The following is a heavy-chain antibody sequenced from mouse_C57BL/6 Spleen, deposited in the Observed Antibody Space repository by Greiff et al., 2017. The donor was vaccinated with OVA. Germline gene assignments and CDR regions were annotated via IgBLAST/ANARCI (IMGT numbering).Heavy chain of an antibody. CDR1: GFSLTSYG. CDR3: ARNGMALRYFDY. Sequence: VKVVESGPGLVQPSQSLSITCTVSGFSLTSYGVHWVRQSPGKGLEWLGVIWSGGSTDYNAAFISRLSISKDNSKSQVFFKMNSLQADDTAIYYCARNGMALRYFDYWGQGTTLTVSS. CDR2: IWSGGST. V-gene: IGHV2-2*01. J-gene: IGHJ2*01. D-gene: IGHD2-10*02.